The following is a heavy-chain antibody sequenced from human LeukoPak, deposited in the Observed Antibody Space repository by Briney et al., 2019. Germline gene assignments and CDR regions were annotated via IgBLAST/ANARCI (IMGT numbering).Heavy chain of an antibody. D-gene: IGHD3-22*01. CDR1: GGSISSSSYY. Sequence: PSETLSLTCTVSGGSISSSSYYWGWIRQPPGKGLEWIGSIYYSGSTYYNPSLKSRVTISVDTSKNQFSLKLSSVTAADTAVYYCASALYDSSGADAFDIWGQGTMVTVSS. CDR3: ASALYDSSGADAFDI. V-gene: IGHV4-39*07. J-gene: IGHJ3*02. CDR2: IYYSGST.